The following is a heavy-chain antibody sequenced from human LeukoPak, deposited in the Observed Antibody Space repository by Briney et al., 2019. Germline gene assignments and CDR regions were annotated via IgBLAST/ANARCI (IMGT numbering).Heavy chain of an antibody. CDR2: IWYDGSNK. Sequence: GRSLRLSCAASGFTFSSSGMHWVRQAPGKGLERVAVIWYDGSNKYYADSVKVRFTISRDNSRNTLYLQMNSVRAEDTAVYYCARDWGSGSYFQFDYWGQGSLVSVSS. CDR3: ARDWGSGSYFQFDY. CDR1: GFTFSSSG. V-gene: IGHV3-33*01. D-gene: IGHD3-10*01. J-gene: IGHJ4*02.